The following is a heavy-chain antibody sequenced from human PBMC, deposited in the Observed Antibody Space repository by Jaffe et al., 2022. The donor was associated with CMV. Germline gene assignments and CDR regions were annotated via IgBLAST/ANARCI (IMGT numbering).Heavy chain of an antibody. CDR1: GGSLSIPRFY. Sequence: QMQVQESGPGLVKASETLFLTCTVSGGSLSIPRFYWGWFRQSPGRGLEWLGSIAYNGHTYYNPPLKSRVAMSVDTSKNQFSLTLRSATATDTALYYCARQSATRGEWWFDPWGQGTLVIVSS. CDR2: IAYNGHT. D-gene: IGHD3-10*01. V-gene: IGHV4-39*01. CDR3: ARQSATRGEWWFDP. J-gene: IGHJ5*02.